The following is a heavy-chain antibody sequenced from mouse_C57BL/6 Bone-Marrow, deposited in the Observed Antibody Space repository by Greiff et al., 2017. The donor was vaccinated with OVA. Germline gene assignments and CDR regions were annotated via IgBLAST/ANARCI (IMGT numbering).Heavy chain of an antibody. CDR1: GYTFTDYY. Sequence: VQLQQSGPELVKPGASVKISCKASGYTFTDYYMNWVKQSHGKSLEWIGDINPNNGGTSYNQKFKGKATLTVDKSSSPAYMELRSLTSEDSAVYYCARGLRLYYWGQGTTLTVSS. D-gene: IGHD3-2*02. V-gene: IGHV1-26*01. CDR2: INPNNGGT. J-gene: IGHJ2*01. CDR3: ARGLRLYY.